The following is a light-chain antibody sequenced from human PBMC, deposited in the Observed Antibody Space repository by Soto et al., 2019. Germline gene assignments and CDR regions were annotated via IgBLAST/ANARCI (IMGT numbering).Light chain of an antibody. Sequence: QSALTQPASVSGSPGQSITISCTGTISDVGGYNYVSWYQQHPGKAPKLMIYEVVHRPSGVSNRFSGSKSGNTASLTISGLQAEDEADYYCSSYTRYSTVVFGGGTKLTVL. V-gene: IGLV2-14*01. J-gene: IGLJ2*01. CDR1: ISDVGGYNY. CDR3: SSYTRYSTVV. CDR2: EVV.